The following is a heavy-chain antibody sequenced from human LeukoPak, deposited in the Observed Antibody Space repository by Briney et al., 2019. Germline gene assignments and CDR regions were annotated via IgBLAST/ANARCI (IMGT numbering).Heavy chain of an antibody. CDR3: VRSGGY. CDR1: GFTFSSHW. V-gene: IGHV3-7*05. CDR2: IKEDGSEK. D-gene: IGHD1-26*01. J-gene: IGHJ4*02. Sequence: GGSLRLSCAASGFTFSSHWMNWVRQAPGKGLEWVANIKEDGSEKYYVDSVKGRFTISRDNAKNSLCLQMSSLRAEDTAIYYCVRSGGYWGQGTLVTVSS.